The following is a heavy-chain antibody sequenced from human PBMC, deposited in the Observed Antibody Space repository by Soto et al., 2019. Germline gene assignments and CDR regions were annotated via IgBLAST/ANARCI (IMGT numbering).Heavy chain of an antibody. CDR3: APLSVSLSGPYGIHV. Sequence: SETLSLTCSVSGYSVTSSDYYWAWIRQPPGKGLEWIGSMFYSGLTYYNPSLKSRVTLSVDTSKNQFSVGLNSVAAADTAVYYCAPLSVSLSGPYGIHVWGQGTTVTVSS. V-gene: IGHV4-39*01. CDR2: MFYSGLT. CDR1: GYSVTSSDYY. D-gene: IGHD2-15*01. J-gene: IGHJ6*02.